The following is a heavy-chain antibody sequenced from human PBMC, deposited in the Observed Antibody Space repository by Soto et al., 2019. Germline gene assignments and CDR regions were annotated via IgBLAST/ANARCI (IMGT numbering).Heavy chain of an antibody. D-gene: IGHD6-13*01. J-gene: IGHJ6*02. CDR3: ARDLYSSSWYSDYVASYYYYGMDV. CDR2: ISYDGSNK. CDR1: GFTFSSYA. V-gene: IGHV3-30-3*01. Sequence: VQLVESGGGVVQPGRSLRLSCAASGFTFSSYAMHWVRQAPGKGLEWVAVISYDGSNKYYADSVKGRFTISRDNSKNTLYLQMNSLRAEDTAVYYCARDLYSSSWYSDYVASYYYYGMDVWGQGTTVTVSS.